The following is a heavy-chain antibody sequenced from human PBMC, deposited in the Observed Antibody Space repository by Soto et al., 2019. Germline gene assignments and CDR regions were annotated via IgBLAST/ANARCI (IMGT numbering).Heavy chain of an antibody. J-gene: IGHJ6*03. V-gene: IGHV1-8*01. CDR3: ARGGNDFWSGYLPDGYMDV. D-gene: IGHD3-3*01. CDR1: GYTFTSYD. Sequence: GPVKVSCKASGYTFTSYDINWVRQATGQGLEWMGWMNPNSGNTGYAQKFQGRVTMTRNTSISTAYMELSSLRSEDTAVYYCARGGNDFWSGYLPDGYMDVWGKGTTVTVSS. CDR2: MNPNSGNT.